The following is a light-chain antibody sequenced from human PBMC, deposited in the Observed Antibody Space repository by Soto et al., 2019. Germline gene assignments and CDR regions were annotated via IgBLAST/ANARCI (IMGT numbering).Light chain of an antibody. Sequence: FVVTQSPDTLSLSQGETATLSCRASQSVGSNLAWYQQKPGQTPRVLIYGASTRAIGIPARFSGSGSGTDFTLTISRLEPEDFAVYYCQQYGSSFWTFGQGTK. J-gene: IGKJ1*01. CDR1: QSVGSN. V-gene: IGKV3-20*01. CDR2: GAS. CDR3: QQYGSSFWT.